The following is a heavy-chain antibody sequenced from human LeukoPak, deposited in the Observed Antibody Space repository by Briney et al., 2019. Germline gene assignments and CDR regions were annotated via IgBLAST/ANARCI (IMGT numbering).Heavy chain of an antibody. D-gene: IGHD1-26*01. CDR2: IYYSGST. CDR1: GGSISSSSYY. J-gene: IGHJ3*02. V-gene: IGHV4-39*01. CDR3: ARGSTLGI. Sequence: SETLSLTCTVSGGSISSSSYYWGWIRQPPGKGLEWIGSIYYSGSTYYNPSLKSRVTISVDTSKNQFSLKLSSVTAADTAVYYCARGSTLGIWGQGTMVTVSS.